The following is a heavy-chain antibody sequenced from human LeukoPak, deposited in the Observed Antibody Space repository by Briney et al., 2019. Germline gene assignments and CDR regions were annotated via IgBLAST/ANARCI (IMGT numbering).Heavy chain of an antibody. CDR1: GGSISSYY. J-gene: IGHJ6*03. D-gene: IGHD6-13*01. Sequence: SETLSLTCTVSGGSISSYYWSWIRQPPGKGLEWIGYIYYSGSTNYNPSPKSRVTISVDTSKNQFSLKLSSVTAADTAVYYCWGLPGSWDYYYYMDVWGKGTTVTVSS. CDR2: IYYSGST. CDR3: WGLPGSWDYYYYMDV. V-gene: IGHV4-59*08.